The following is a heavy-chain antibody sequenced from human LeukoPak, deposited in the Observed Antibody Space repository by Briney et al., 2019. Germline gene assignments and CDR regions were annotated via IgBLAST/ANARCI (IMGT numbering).Heavy chain of an antibody. D-gene: IGHD5-24*01. Sequence: SETLSLTCTVSGGSISSYYWSWIRQPPGKGLEWIGYIYYRGSTNYNPSLKSRVTISVDTSKNQFSLKLSSVTAADTAVYYCAGGGGYNYRYFQHWGQGTLVTVSS. CDR1: GGSISSYY. CDR2: IYYRGST. CDR3: AGGGGYNYRYFQH. V-gene: IGHV4-59*01. J-gene: IGHJ1*01.